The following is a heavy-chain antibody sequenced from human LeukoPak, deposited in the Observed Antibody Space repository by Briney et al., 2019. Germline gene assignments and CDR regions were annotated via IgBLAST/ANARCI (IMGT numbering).Heavy chain of an antibody. CDR1: GFTFSNYG. V-gene: IGHV3-33*01. CDR3: ARDLSSSWSPGV. D-gene: IGHD6-13*01. Sequence: GGSLRLSCITSGFTFSNYGFHWVRQAPGKGLEWTAAIWYDGSNQYYPDSVKGRFTISRDNSKNTIYLQMNSLRIEDTAMYYCARDLSSSWSPGVWGQGTMVSVSS. CDR2: IWYDGSNQ. J-gene: IGHJ3*01.